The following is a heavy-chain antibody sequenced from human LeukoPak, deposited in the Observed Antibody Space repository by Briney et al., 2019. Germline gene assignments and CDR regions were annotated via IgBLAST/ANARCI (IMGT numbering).Heavy chain of an antibody. D-gene: IGHD3-22*01. V-gene: IGHV4-34*01. J-gene: IGHJ4*02. CDR2: INQRGST. CDR3: ARGSIYYGDSSVYFDY. CDR1: SGSFSGYF. Sequence: PSETLSLTCAVYSGSFSGYFWTYVRQPPGMGLEWIGEINQRGSTNYNPSLKSRVTMSVDTPKNQFSLRLSSVTAADTAVYYCARGSIYYGDSSVYFDYWAQGTLVTVSS.